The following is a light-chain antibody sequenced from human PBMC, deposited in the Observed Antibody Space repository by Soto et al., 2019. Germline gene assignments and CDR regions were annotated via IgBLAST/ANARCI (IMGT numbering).Light chain of an antibody. V-gene: IGKV3-11*01. CDR3: QQRYNWPPIT. CDR1: QSVSNY. J-gene: IGKJ5*01. Sequence: EIVLTQSPATLSLSPGERVTLSCRASQSVSNYLAWYQQKPGQAPRLLIYDASNRATGIPPRFSGSGSGTDFTLTISSLEPEDFAVYYCQQRYNWPPITFGQGTRLEIK. CDR2: DAS.